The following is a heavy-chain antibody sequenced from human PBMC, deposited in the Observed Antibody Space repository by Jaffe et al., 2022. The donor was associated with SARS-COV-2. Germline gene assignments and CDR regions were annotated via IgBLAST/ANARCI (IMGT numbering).Heavy chain of an antibody. J-gene: IGHJ1*01. CDR3: ATYGGNSGFQH. D-gene: IGHD4-17*01. CDR2: IYYSGST. CDR1: GGSISSYY. Sequence: QVQLQESGPGLVKPSETLSLTCTVSGGSISSYYWSWIRQPPGKGLEWIGYIYYSGSTNYNPSLKSRVTISVDTSKNQFSLKLSSVTAADTAVYYCATYGGNSGFQHWGQGTLVTVSS. V-gene: IGHV4-59*01.